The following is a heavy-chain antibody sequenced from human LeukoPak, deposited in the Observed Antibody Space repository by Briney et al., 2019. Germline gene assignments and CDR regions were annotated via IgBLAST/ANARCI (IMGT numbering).Heavy chain of an antibody. V-gene: IGHV3-30*02. D-gene: IGHD6-13*01. CDR2: VHYDGSIL. J-gene: IGHJ4*02. Sequence: GGSLRLSCAASGFTFSSYGMHWVRQAPGKGLEWVAYVHYDGSILKYTDSVKGRFTISRDNAKNSLYLQMNSLRAEDTALYYCAKDLAATIPVGFDYWGQGTLVTVSS. CDR1: GFTFSSYG. CDR3: AKDLAATIPVGFDY.